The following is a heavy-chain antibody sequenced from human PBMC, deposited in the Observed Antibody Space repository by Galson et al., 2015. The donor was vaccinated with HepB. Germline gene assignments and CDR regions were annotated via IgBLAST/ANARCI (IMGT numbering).Heavy chain of an antibody. D-gene: IGHD2-2*01. CDR1: GFTFSNFG. J-gene: IGHJ6*03. CDR2: IYHDGSKK. Sequence: SLRLSCAASGFTFSNFGMHWVRQAPGKGLEWVAIIYHDGSKKYYSESLKARFTISRDNSKNTLYLQVNSVRGEDTAVYYCAREGDCDAPSCFDYYMDVWGKGTTVTVSS. V-gene: IGHV3-33*01. CDR3: AREGDCDAPSCFDYYMDV.